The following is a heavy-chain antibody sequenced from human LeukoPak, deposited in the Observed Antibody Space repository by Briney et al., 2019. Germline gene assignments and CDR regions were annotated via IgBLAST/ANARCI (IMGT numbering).Heavy chain of an antibody. CDR1: GGSISSYY. CDR2: IYYSGST. Sequence: SETLSLTCTVSGGSISSYYWSWIRQPPGKGLEWIGYIYYSGSTNYNPSLKSRVTMSVDTSKNQFSLKLSSMTAADTAVYYCARSDSNYAAYYYYGMDVWGQGTTVTVSS. CDR3: ARSDSNYAAYYYYGMDV. D-gene: IGHD4-11*01. J-gene: IGHJ6*02. V-gene: IGHV4-59*01.